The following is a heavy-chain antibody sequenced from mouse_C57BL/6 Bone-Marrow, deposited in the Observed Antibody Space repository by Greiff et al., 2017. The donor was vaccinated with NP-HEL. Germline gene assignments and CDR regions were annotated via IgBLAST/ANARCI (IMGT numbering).Heavy chain of an antibody. V-gene: IGHV1-75*01. D-gene: IGHD1-1*01. CDR2: IFPGSGST. CDR1: GYTFTDYY. CDR3: ASLYYYSSSGMAY. J-gene: IGHJ3*01. Sequence: QVQLQESGPELVKPGASVKISCKASGYTFTDYYINWVKQRPGQGLEWLGWIFPGSGSTYYNEKFKGKATFTVDKSSSTAYMLLSSLTSEDSAVYCGASLYYYSSSGMAYWGQGTLVTVSA.